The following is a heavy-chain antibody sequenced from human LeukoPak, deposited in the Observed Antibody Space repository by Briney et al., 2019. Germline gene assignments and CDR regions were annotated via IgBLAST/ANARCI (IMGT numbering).Heavy chain of an antibody. V-gene: IGHV1-18*01. CDR1: GYTFTSYG. CDR3: ARGGSGGVCNY. J-gene: IGHJ4*02. Sequence: ASVKLSCKASGYTFTSYGISWVRRAPGQGRKWMGWISAYKGNTNYAQKFQGRVTMTTDTSTSTAYMELRSLRSDDTAVYYCARGGSGGVCNYWGQGTLVTVS. CDR2: ISAYKGNT. D-gene: IGHD3-10*01.